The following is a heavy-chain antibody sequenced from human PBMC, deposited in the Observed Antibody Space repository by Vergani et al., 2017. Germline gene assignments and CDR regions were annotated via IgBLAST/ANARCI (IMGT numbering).Heavy chain of an antibody. V-gene: IGHV3-23*01. J-gene: IGHJ4*02. D-gene: IGHD6-13*01. CDR1: GFTFSSYA. Sequence: EVQLLESGGGLVQPGGSLRLSCAASGFTFSSYAMSWVRQAPGKGLEWVSAISGSGGSTYYADSVRGRVTISRDNSKNTVYLQMDDLRAEDTAVYYCAKDLSVVEAADDFRGQGTLVTVSS. CDR3: AKDLSVVEAADDF. CDR2: ISGSGGST.